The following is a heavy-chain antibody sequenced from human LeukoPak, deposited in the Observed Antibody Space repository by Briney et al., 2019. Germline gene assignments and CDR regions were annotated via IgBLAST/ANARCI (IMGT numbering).Heavy chain of an antibody. CDR2: ISSSGSTI. CDR3: ARPGGASYYYYYYMDV. J-gene: IGHJ6*03. D-gene: IGHD1-26*01. Sequence: PGGSLRLSCAASGFTFSTYNMSWIRQAPGKGLEWVSYISSSGSTIYYADSVKGRFTISRDNAKNSLYLQMNSLRAEDTAVYYCARPGGASYYYYYYMDVWGKGTTVTVSS. V-gene: IGHV3-11*04. CDR1: GFTFSTYN.